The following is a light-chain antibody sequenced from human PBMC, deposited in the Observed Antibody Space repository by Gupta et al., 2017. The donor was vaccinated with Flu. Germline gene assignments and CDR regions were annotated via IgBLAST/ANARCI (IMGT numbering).Light chain of an antibody. J-gene: IGLJ3*02. Sequence: QSVLTQPPTASEAPGQTITISCSGSHSNVGQFYVSWYQQLPGSAPRVLIHLNDQRASGVRDRVSGSRSGTAASLAIDGRRLEDDATYFCACWDDTGDGLWVFGGGTILTVL. CDR2: LND. CDR1: HSNVGQFY. CDR3: ACWDDTGDGLWV. V-gene: IGLV1-47*01.